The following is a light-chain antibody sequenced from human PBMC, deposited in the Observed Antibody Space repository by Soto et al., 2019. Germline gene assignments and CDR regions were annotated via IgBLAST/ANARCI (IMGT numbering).Light chain of an antibody. V-gene: IGLV2-14*01. CDR2: DVS. J-gene: IGLJ3*02. CDR1: SSDVGGYNY. Sequence: QSALTQPASVSGSPGQSITISCTGTSSDVGGYNYVSWYQQHPGKAPKLMIYDVSNRPSGVSNRFSGSKSGNTASLTIFGLQAEDEADYYCSSYTSSSSGVFGGGTKVTVL. CDR3: SSYTSSSSGV.